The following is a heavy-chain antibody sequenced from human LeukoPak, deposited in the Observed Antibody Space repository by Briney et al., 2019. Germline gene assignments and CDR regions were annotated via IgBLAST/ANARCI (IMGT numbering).Heavy chain of an antibody. D-gene: IGHD3-10*01. Sequence: PSQTVSLTCTVSGGSISSGSYYWRWIRQPAGKGLEWIGRIYTSGSTNYNPSLKSRVTISVDTSKNQFSPKLSSVTAADTAVYYCASQALTVVRGQFDPWGQGTLVTVSS. CDR1: GGSISSGSYY. J-gene: IGHJ5*02. CDR3: ASQALTVVRGQFDP. CDR2: IYTSGST. V-gene: IGHV4-61*02.